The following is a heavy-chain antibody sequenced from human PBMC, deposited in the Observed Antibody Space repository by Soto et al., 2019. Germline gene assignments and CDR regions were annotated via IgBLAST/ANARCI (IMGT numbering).Heavy chain of an antibody. D-gene: IGHD3-9*01. CDR2: IIPMFGTT. CDR3: AIGIWLRYFDWPFEY. V-gene: IGHV1-69*06. Sequence: QVQLVQSGAEVKKPGSSVKVSCKASGGTFTNYTISWVRQAPGQGLEWMGGIIPMFGTTNHAQKFQGRVTINANKSTTTAHMELSSLRSEDTAVYYCAIGIWLRYFDWPFEYWGQGTLVTVSS. J-gene: IGHJ4*02. CDR1: GGTFTNYT.